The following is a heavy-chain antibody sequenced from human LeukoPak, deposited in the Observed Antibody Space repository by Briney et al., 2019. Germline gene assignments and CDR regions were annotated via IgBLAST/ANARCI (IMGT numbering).Heavy chain of an antibody. CDR1: GFTFSSYA. D-gene: IGHD3-16*02. CDR3: AKGVIAGSTAYYHYYYGMDV. V-gene: IGHV3-23*01. CDR2: ISGSGGST. J-gene: IGHJ6*02. Sequence: GGSLRLSCAASGFTFSSYAMSWVRQAPGKGLEWVSAISGSGGSTYYADSVKGRFTISRDSSKNTLYLQMNSLRAEDTAVYYCAKGVIAGSTAYYHYYYGMDVWGQGTTVTVSS.